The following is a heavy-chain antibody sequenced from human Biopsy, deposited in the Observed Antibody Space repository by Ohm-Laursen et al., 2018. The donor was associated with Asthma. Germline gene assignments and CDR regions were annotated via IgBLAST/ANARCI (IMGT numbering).Heavy chain of an antibody. D-gene: IGHD3-22*01. J-gene: IGHJ4*02. Sequence: SDTLSLTCAVYGGSFSSNYWSWIRQTPGKGLEWLGDTHHSGYTNYNPSLSSRLTLSVDTSKNQFSLRLTSVTAADTAVYFCARAPIPAYSDSSGFDLWGQGTLVTVSS. CDR1: GGSFSSNY. CDR2: THHSGYT. V-gene: IGHV4-34*01. CDR3: ARAPIPAYSDSSGFDL.